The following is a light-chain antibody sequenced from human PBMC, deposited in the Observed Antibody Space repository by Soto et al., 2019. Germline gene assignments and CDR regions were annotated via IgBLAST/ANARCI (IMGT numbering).Light chain of an antibody. CDR2: DAS. V-gene: IGKV1-5*01. J-gene: IGKJ1*01. CDR1: QTIRRW. Sequence: DIEMTQSPSTLSASVGDRVTITCRASQTIRRWLAWYQQRPGKAPKVLIYDASTLESGVPARFSGSGSETEFILTISSLQPEDSATYYCQHYNSDPWTFGQGTKVDIK. CDR3: QHYNSDPWT.